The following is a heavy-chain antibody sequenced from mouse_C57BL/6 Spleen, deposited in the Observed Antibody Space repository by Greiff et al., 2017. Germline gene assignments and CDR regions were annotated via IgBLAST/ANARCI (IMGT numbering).Heavy chain of an antibody. D-gene: IGHD1-1*01. CDR1: GYTFTDYY. Sequence: EVQRVESGAELVKPGASVKMSCKASGYTFTDYYMHWVKQSHGKSLEWIGYIYPNNGGTGYNQKFKGKATLTVDKSSSTAYMELRSLTSEDSAVYYGAREGYYCSWAMDYWGQGTSVTVSS. CDR2: IYPNNGGT. V-gene: IGHV1-34*01. J-gene: IGHJ4*01. CDR3: AREGYYCSWAMDY.